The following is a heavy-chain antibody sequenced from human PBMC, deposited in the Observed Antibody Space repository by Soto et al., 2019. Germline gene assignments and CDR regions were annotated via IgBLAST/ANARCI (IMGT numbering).Heavy chain of an antibody. CDR3: ARGMTTVTHFDY. V-gene: IGHV1-58*01. CDR2: LVVGTGNT. J-gene: IGHJ4*02. D-gene: IGHD4-17*01. CDR1: GYTFRISA. Sequence: SVKVSCKTSGYTFRISAVQCVLQARGQRLEWIGWLVVGTGNTNYAQKFQQRVTISSDRSTNTVSMELSSLKASDTAMYYCARGMTTVTHFDYWGQGTLVTVSS.